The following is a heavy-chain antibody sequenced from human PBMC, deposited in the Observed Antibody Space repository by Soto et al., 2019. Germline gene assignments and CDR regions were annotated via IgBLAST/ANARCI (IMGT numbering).Heavy chain of an antibody. CDR3: ARVRSSGREFDY. D-gene: IGHD6-25*01. J-gene: IGHJ4*02. CDR2: VDPRDGST. V-gene: IGHV1-46*01. CDR1: GYIFTTYS. Sequence: QVQLVQSGAEMKRPGASVILSCKASGYIFTTYSIHWVRQTAGQGLEWMAKVDPRDGSTGYAQKFRGRVSMAWDTSTGTVSMEVSSLTSDATAAYYCARVRSSGREFDYWSQGTQVTVSS.